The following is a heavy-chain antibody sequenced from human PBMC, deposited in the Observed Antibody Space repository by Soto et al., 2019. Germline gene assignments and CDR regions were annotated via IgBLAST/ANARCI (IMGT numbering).Heavy chain of an antibody. Sequence: LRLSCAASGFTFSSYAMHWVRQAPGKGLEWVAVTSYDGSNKYYADSVKGRFTISRDNSKNTLYLQMNSLRAEDTAVYYCARAQYSSSSIEYYYYYYGMDVWGQGTTVTVSS. CDR1: GFTFSSYA. D-gene: IGHD6-6*01. J-gene: IGHJ6*02. CDR2: TSYDGSNK. V-gene: IGHV3-30-3*01. CDR3: ARAQYSSSSIEYYYYYYGMDV.